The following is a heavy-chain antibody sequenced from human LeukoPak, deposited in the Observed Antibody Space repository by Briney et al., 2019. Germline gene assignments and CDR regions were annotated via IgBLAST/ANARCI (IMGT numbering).Heavy chain of an antibody. D-gene: IGHD3-22*01. J-gene: IGHJ4*02. V-gene: IGHV3-21*01. Sequence: PGGSLRLSFAASGFTFSNYSMNWVRQAPGKGLEWVSSISSSSGYIYYADSVKGRFTISRDNAKNSLYLQMNSLRAEDTAVYYCARDEGGYYDSSAYPRYWGQGTLVTVSS. CDR3: ARDEGGYYDSSAYPRY. CDR2: ISSSSGYI. CDR1: GFTFSNYS.